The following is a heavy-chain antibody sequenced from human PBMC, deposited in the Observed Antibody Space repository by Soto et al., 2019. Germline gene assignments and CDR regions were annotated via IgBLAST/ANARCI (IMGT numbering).Heavy chain of an antibody. D-gene: IGHD5-18*01. V-gene: IGHV1-69*01. CDR2: IIPIFGTA. CDR3: ARHPDTAMVTCWFDP. J-gene: IGHJ5*02. CDR1: GGTFSSYA. Sequence: QVQLVQSGAEVKKPGSSVKVSCKASGGTFSSYAISWVRQAPGQGLEWMGGIIPIFGTANYAQKFQGRVTITADESTSTADMELSSLRSEDTAVYYCARHPDTAMVTCWFDPWGQGTLVTVSS.